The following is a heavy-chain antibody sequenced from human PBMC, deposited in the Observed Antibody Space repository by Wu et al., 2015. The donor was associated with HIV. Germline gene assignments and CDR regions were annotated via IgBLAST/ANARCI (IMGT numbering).Heavy chain of an antibody. CDR2: INSNRGGT. V-gene: IGHV1-2*02. D-gene: IGHD5-24*01. J-gene: IGHJ4*02. CDR3: ARLQSLHGLYSNADF. CDR1: GYTFTDYY. Sequence: QAQLAQSGAEVKKPGASVKVSCKASGYTFTDYYIYWVRQAPGQGPEWMGWINSNRGGTKYAQKFQGRVTMSRDTAISTAYMELASLTSDDTAVYYCARLQSLHGLYSNADFWGQGTLVTVSS.